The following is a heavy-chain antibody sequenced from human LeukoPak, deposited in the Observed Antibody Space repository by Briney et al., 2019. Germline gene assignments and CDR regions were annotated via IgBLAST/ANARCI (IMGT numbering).Heavy chain of an antibody. CDR3: VRDGGVSGYDLLDY. V-gene: IGHV3-7*01. Sequence: GGSLRLSCAASGFTFSNYWMTWVRQAPGKGLEWVAHINQDGSEEHYMDSVKARFTISRDNAKNSLSLQMNSLRAEDTAVYYCVRDGGVSGYDLLDYWGQGTVVTVSS. CDR1: GFTFSNYW. CDR2: INQDGSEE. J-gene: IGHJ4*02. D-gene: IGHD5-12*01.